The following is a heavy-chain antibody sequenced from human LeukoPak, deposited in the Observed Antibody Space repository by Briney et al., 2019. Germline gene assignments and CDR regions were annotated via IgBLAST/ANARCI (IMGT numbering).Heavy chain of an antibody. J-gene: IGHJ4*02. V-gene: IGHV5-51*01. D-gene: IGHD5-24*01. CDR1: GYSFTSYW. CDR3: ARPGRVEMATMAFDY. Sequence: GESLKISCKGSGYSFTSYWIGWVRQMPGKGLEWMGIIYPGDSDTRYSPSFQGQVTISADKSISTAYLQWSSLKASDTAMYYCARPGRVEMATMAFDYWGQGTLVTVSS. CDR2: IYPGDSDT.